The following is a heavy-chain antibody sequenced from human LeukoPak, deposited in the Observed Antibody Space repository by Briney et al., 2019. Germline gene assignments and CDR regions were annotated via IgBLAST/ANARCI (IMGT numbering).Heavy chain of an antibody. J-gene: IGHJ4*02. D-gene: IGHD2-2*01. CDR1: GFTFSSYA. CDR2: ISGSGGST. CDR3: AKGHYYGSTSCSDY. Sequence: GGSLRLSCAASGFTFSSYAMSWVRQAPGKGLEWVSAISGSGGSTYYADSVKGRFTISRDNSKNTLYLQMNSLRAEDTAVYYCAKGHYYGSTSCSDYWGQGTLVTVSS. V-gene: IGHV3-23*01.